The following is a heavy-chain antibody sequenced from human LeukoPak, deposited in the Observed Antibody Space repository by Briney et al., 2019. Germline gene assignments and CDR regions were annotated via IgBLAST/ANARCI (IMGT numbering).Heavy chain of an antibody. D-gene: IGHD6-19*01. CDR3: AKAGIGVVGYFDY. V-gene: IGHV3-11*03. J-gene: IGHJ4*02. CDR1: GFTFSDYY. CDR2: ISRSGSYT. Sequence: GGSLRLSCAASGFTFSDYYMSWIRQAPGKGLEWVSYISRSGSYTTYADSVQGRFTISRDNSKNTLYLQMNSLRDEDTALYGCAKAGIGVVGYFDYWGQGTLVTVSS.